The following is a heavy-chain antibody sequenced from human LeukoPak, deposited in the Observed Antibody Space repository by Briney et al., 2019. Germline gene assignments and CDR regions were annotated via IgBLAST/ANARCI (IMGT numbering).Heavy chain of an antibody. V-gene: IGHV3-23*01. J-gene: IGHJ6*03. CDR3: ARAPRTTYYYYMDV. CDR2: ISGSGGST. D-gene: IGHD1-1*01. Sequence: GGSLRLSCAASGFTFSSYAMSWVRQAPGKGLEWVSAISGSGGSTYYADSVKGRFTISRDNSKNTLYLQMNSLRAEDTAVYYCARAPRTTYYYYMDVWGKGTTVTISS. CDR1: GFTFSSYA.